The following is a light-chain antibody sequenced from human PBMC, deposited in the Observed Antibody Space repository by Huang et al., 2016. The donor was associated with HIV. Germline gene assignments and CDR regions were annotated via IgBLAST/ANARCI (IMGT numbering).Light chain of an antibody. J-gene: IGKJ2*01. CDR1: QSITIY. CDR3: QQSYSIPYT. Sequence: DIQITQSPASLSASVRDRVTITCRASQSITIYLNWYQQKPGKAPKLLIYAASRLQSGVPSRFSGSGSGTNFTLTISNLQPEDFATYYCQQSYSIPYTFGQGTKVEIK. CDR2: AAS. V-gene: IGKV1-39*01.